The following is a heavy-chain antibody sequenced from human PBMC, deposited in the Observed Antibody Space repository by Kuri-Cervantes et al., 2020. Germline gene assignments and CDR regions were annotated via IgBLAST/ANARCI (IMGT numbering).Heavy chain of an antibody. D-gene: IGHD6-19*01. Sequence: ASVKVSCKASGYTFTYRYLHWVRQAPGQGLEWMGIINPSGDSTNFAEKFQGRVSMTRDTSISTVYMELSGLRSDDTAMYYCARGQYNSGWFPFDYWGQGTLVTVSS. CDR1: GYTFTYRY. CDR2: INPSGDST. CDR3: ARGQYNSGWFPFDY. J-gene: IGHJ4*02. V-gene: IGHV1-46*01.